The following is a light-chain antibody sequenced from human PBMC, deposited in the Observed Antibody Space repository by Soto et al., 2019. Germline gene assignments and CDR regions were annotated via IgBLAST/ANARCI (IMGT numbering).Light chain of an antibody. CDR2: EIN. CDR1: SSDVGAYDY. V-gene: IGLV2-8*01. J-gene: IGLJ1*01. Sequence: QSVLTQPPSAAWSPVQSVTISCTGTSSDVGAYDYVSWYQQHPGKAPKLMIYEINKRPSGVPDRFSGSKSGNTASLTVSGLQAEDESDYYCSSFAGSNNFPYVFGTGTKVTVL. CDR3: SSFAGSNNFPYV.